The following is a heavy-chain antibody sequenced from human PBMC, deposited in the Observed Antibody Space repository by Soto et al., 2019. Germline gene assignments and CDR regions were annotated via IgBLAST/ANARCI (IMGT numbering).Heavy chain of an antibody. D-gene: IGHD6-19*01. V-gene: IGHV4-4*02. CDR3: ARGGSDVAGTGYFDY. J-gene: IGHJ4*02. CDR2: IYHSGST. Sequence: PSETLSLTCAVSSGSISSSNWWSWVRQPPGKGLEWIGEIYHSGSTNYNPSLKSRVTISVDKSKNQFSLKLSSVTAADTAVYYCARGGSDVAGTGYFDYWGQGTLVTVSS. CDR1: SGSISSSNW.